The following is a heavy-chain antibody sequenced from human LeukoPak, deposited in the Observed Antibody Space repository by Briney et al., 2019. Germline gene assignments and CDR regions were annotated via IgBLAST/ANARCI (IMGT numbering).Heavy chain of an antibody. V-gene: IGHV3-15*01. CDR2: INSKTDGGTT. Sequence: GGSLRLSCAASGFTFSNAWMSWVRQAPGKGLEWVGRINSKTDGGTTDYAEPVKGRFTISRDDSKNTLYLQMNSLKTEDTAVYCCTTRYYDFWSGYYHYGMEVWGQGNTVTVSS. CDR1: GFTFSNAW. D-gene: IGHD3-3*01. CDR3: TTRYYDFWSGYYHYGMEV. J-gene: IGHJ6*02.